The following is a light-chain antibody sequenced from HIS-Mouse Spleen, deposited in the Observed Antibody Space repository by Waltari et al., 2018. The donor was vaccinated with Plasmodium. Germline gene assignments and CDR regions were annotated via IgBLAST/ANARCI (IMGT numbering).Light chain of an antibody. CDR3: QAWDSSTVV. Sequence: QSALTQPPSASGSPGQSVTISCTGTSSDVGGYNYVSWYQQHHCKAPNLMIYEVSKRPSGIPERFSGSNSGNTATLTISGTQAMDEADYYCQAWDSSTVVFGGGTKLTVL. V-gene: IGLV2-8*01. J-gene: IGLJ2*01. CDR2: EVS. CDR1: SSDVGGYNY.